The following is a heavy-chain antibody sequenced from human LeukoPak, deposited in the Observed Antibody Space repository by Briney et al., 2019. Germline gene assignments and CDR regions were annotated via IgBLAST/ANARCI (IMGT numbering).Heavy chain of an antibody. CDR2: INHSGST. Sequence: SETLSLTCAVYGGSFSGYYWSWIRQPPGKGLEWIGEINHSGSTYYNPSLKSRVTISVDTSKNQFSLKLSSVTAADTAVYYCARDRATVVTPDYFDYWGQGTLVTVSS. CDR1: GGSFSGYY. D-gene: IGHD4-23*01. J-gene: IGHJ4*02. V-gene: IGHV4-34*01. CDR3: ARDRATVVTPDYFDY.